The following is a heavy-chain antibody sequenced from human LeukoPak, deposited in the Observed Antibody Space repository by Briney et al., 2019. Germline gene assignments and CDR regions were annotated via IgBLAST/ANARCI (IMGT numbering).Heavy chain of an antibody. D-gene: IGHD2/OR15-2a*01. CDR3: ARIHFQFYYMDV. Sequence: GSLRLSCAASGFTFSSYGMHWVRQAPGKGLEWIGHIHQRGSTYYNPSLKSRVTISVDRPKNQVSLKLIAMTAADTAVYYCARIHFQFYYMDVWGKGTTVTVSS. CDR2: IHQRGST. V-gene: IGHV4-4*02. J-gene: IGHJ6*03. CDR1: GFTFSSYG.